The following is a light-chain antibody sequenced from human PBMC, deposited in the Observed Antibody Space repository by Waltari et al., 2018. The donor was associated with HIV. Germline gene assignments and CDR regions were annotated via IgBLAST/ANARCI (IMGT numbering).Light chain of an antibody. CDR1: QSLVNSDDKTY. V-gene: IGKV2-30*01. CDR2: NVS. Sequence: VVMTQSPLSLTVTLGQTASISCRSSQSLVNSDDKTYLNWFQQRAGQSPRRLIYNVSKRDSGVPDRFSGSGSGTNFTLRISRVQSDDIGVYYCMQASHWPPATFGQGTKVEIK. CDR3: MQASHWPPAT. J-gene: IGKJ1*01.